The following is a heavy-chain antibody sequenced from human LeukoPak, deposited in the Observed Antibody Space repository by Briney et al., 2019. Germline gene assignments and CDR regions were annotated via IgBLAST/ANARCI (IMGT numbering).Heavy chain of an antibody. D-gene: IGHD1/OR15-1a*01. CDR3: ATKQWVPYYFHY. Sequence: SETLSLTCTVSGGSISGLYWSWIRQPAGKGLEWIGRIYNRENTNYNPSLKSRVTMSVDTSKNQYSLKLSSVTAADTAVYYCATKQWVPYYFHYWGQGSLVTVSS. CDR2: IYNRENT. CDR1: GGSISGLY. V-gene: IGHV4-4*07. J-gene: IGHJ4*02.